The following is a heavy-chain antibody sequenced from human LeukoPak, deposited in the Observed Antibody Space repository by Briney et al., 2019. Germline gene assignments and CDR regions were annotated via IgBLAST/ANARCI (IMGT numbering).Heavy chain of an antibody. Sequence: GGSLRLSCAASGFTFSNYGMNWVRQAPGKGLEWVSGITPTGGTTYYADSVKGRFTISRDNSKNTLYLQMNILRAEDTAVYYCARAFSTTAFDYWGQGTLVTVSS. CDR2: ITPTGGTT. J-gene: IGHJ4*02. CDR1: GFTFSNYG. CDR3: ARAFSTTAFDY. V-gene: IGHV3-23*01. D-gene: IGHD4-17*01.